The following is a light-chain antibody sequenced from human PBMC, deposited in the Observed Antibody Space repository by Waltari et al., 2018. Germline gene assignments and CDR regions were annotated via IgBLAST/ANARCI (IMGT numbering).Light chain of an antibody. J-gene: IGLJ3*02. Sequence: QSALTQPPPASGSPGQSVPISCTGTGRAVGCYHYVSLFQQPPGKPPNLIIFEVTKRPAGVPVRFSGSRSDSTASLTVSGLQSEDEADYFCSSYAGDSTWVFGTGTRLTVL. V-gene: IGLV2-8*01. CDR2: EVT. CDR1: GRAVGCYHY. CDR3: SSYAGDSTWV.